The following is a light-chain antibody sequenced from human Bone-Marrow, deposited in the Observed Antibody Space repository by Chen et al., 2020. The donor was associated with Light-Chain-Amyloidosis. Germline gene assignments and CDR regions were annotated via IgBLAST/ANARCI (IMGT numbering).Light chain of an antibody. V-gene: IGKV3-20*01. J-gene: IGKJ4*01. CDR1: QTISSNY. CDR3: QQYGTSPLT. Sequence: EIVLTQSPGTLSLSPGEGANLSCRASQTISSNYLTWYQQKFGQAPRLLIYGCSSRVTRTPSRSTGSWSGTDFTLTIHRLEPENFAMYYCQQYGTSPLTFGGGTKVEIK. CDR2: GCS.